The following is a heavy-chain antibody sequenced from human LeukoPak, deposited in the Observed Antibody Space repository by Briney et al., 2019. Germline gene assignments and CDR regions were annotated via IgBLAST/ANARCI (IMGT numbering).Heavy chain of an antibody. CDR3: AGELTVTTLQYYYGMDV. J-gene: IGHJ6*02. CDR1: GFTFSSYA. Sequence: GGSLRLSCAASGFTFSSYAMSWVRQAPGKGLEWVSVIYSGGSTYYADSVKGRFTISRDNAKNSLYLQMNSLRAEDTAVYYCAGELTVTTLQYYYGMDVWGQGTTVTVSS. V-gene: IGHV3-66*01. CDR2: IYSGGST. D-gene: IGHD4-17*01.